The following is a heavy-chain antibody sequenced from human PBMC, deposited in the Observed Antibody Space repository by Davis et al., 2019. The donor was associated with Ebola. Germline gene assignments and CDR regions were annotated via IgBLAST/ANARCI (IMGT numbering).Heavy chain of an antibody. D-gene: IGHD6-19*01. Sequence: SVKVSCKASGGTFSSYAISWVRQAPGQGREWMGGIIPIFGTANYAQKFQGRVTITADKSTSTAYMELSSLRSEDTAVYYCARASGNSGWYDDAFDIWGQGTMVTVSS. J-gene: IGHJ3*02. V-gene: IGHV1-69*06. CDR2: IIPIFGTA. CDR1: GGTFSSYA. CDR3: ARASGNSGWYDDAFDI.